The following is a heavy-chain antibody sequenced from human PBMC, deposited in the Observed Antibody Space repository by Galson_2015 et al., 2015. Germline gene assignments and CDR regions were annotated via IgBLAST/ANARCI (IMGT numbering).Heavy chain of an antibody. V-gene: IGHV2-70*04. D-gene: IGHD4-17*01. CDR3: ARDTGEFDP. CDR2: IDWDDDK. J-gene: IGHJ5*02. CDR1: GFSLSTSGMR. Sequence: PALVKPTQTLTLTCTFSGFSLSTSGMRVSWIRQPPGKALEWLARIDWDDDKFYSTSLKTRLTISKDTSKNQVVLTMTNMDPVDTATYYCARDTGEFDPWGQGTLVTVSS.